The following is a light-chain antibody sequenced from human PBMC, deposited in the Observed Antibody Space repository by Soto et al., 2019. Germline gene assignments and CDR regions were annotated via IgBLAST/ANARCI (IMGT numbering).Light chain of an antibody. CDR3: AAWDDSLSGLYV. Sequence: QSVLTQPPSASGTPGQRVTISCSGSSSNIGSNYVYWYQQLPGTAPKLLIYSNNQRPSGVPDRFSGSKSGTSASLAISGLXXEDEADYYCAAWDDSLSGLYVFGTGTKLTVL. V-gene: IGLV1-47*02. CDR2: SNN. J-gene: IGLJ1*01. CDR1: SSNIGSNY.